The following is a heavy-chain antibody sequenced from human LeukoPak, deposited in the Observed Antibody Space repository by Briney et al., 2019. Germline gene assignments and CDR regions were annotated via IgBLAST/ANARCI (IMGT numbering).Heavy chain of an antibody. J-gene: IGHJ4*02. D-gene: IGHD2-21*01. Sequence: PSETLSLTXTVSGGSISSYYWSWIRQPAGKGLEWIGRIYTSGSTNYNPSLKSRVTMSVDTSKNQFSLKLSSVTAADTAVYYCARGLGVYCGGDCYSGYFDYWGQGTLVTVSS. V-gene: IGHV4-4*07. CDR1: GGSISSYY. CDR2: IYTSGST. CDR3: ARGLGVYCGGDCYSGYFDY.